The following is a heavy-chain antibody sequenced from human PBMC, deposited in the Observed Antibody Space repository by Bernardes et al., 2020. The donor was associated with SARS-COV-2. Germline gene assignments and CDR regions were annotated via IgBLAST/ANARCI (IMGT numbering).Heavy chain of an antibody. Sequence: ASVKVSCKVSGYSLTELPIHWVRQAPGKGLEWMGGFDSEDGQTIYAQKFQGRVTMIEDTSTDTAYMELNSLRSEDTAVYICVGRITLFGVITALFDHWGQGTLVSVSS. CDR2: FDSEDGQT. J-gene: IGHJ4*02. V-gene: IGHV1-24*01. CDR1: GYSLTELP. CDR3: VGRITLFGVITALFDH. D-gene: IGHD3-3*01.